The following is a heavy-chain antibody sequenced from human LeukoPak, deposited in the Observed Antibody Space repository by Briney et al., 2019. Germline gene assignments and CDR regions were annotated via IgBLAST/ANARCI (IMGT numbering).Heavy chain of an antibody. J-gene: IGHJ4*02. CDR1: GFTFSSYG. D-gene: IGHD5-24*01. Sequence: PGGSLRLSCAASGFTFSSYGFHWVRQAPGKGLEWVAVIWSDGSYKYYADSVKGRFTISRDDSKNTLYLQMNSLRAEDTAVYYCARDFSLQLFDYWGQGTLVTASS. CDR2: IWSDGSYK. V-gene: IGHV3-33*01. CDR3: ARDFSLQLFDY.